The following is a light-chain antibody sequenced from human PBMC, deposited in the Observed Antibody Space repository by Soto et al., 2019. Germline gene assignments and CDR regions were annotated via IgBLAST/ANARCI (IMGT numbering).Light chain of an antibody. V-gene: IGLV2-14*03. CDR3: SSYGSSTRV. CDR2: DVS. J-gene: IGLJ3*02. CDR1: SSDVGGYNY. Sequence: QSALTHPASVSGSPGQSITISCTGTSSDVGGYNYVSWYQHHTCKAPKLMIYDVSNRPSGVSNRFSGSKSGNTASLTIFGLQAEDEADYYYSSYGSSTRVFGGGTKLTVL.